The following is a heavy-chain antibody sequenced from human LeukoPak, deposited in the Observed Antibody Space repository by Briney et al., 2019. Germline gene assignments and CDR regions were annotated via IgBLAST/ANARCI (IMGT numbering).Heavy chain of an antibody. CDR3: ARGDPTVTTFDY. Sequence: SETLSLTCAVYGGSFSGYYWSWIRQPPGKGLEWIGEINHSGSTNYNPSLKSRVTISVDTSKNQFSLKLSSVTAADTAAYYCARGDPTVTTFDYWGQGTLVTVSS. V-gene: IGHV4-34*01. CDR2: INHSGST. CDR1: GGSFSGYY. D-gene: IGHD4-17*01. J-gene: IGHJ4*02.